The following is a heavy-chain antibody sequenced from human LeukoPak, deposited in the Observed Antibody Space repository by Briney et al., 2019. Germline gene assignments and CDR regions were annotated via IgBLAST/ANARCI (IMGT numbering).Heavy chain of an antibody. CDR2: IKSKTDGGTK. J-gene: IGHJ4*02. Sequence: GGSLRLSCAASGFTFSNAWMSWVRQAPGKGLEWVGRIKSKTDGGTKDYAAHVKGRFTISRDDSKNTLYLHMHSLKNEDTAECYCTPDHAVLPYSCGQGTLGTVSS. CDR3: TPDHAVLPYS. CDR1: GFTFSNAW. V-gene: IGHV3-15*01. D-gene: IGHD4/OR15-4a*01.